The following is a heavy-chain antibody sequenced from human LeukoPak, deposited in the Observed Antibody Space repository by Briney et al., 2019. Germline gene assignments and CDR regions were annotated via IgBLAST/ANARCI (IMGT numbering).Heavy chain of an antibody. CDR3: ARPYYYDSSGYCYDY. J-gene: IGHJ4*02. Sequence: ASVKVSCKASGYTFTGYYMHWVRQAPGQGLEWMGWINPNSGGTNYAQKFRGRVTMTRDTSISTAYMELSRLRSDDTAVYYCARPYYYDSSGYCYDYWGQGTLVTVSS. D-gene: IGHD3-22*01. CDR2: INPNSGGT. CDR1: GYTFTGYY. V-gene: IGHV1-2*02.